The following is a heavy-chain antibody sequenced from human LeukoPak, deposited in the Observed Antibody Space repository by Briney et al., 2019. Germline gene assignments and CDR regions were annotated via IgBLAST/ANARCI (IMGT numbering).Heavy chain of an antibody. J-gene: IGHJ3*02. CDR2: INHSGST. D-gene: IGHD6-19*01. CDR1: GGSFSGYY. V-gene: IGHV4-34*01. Sequence: SETLSLTRAVYGGSFSGYYWSWIRQPPGKGLEWIGEINHSGSTNYNPSLKSRVTISVDTSKNQFSLKLSSVTAADTAVYYCARIMPQYSSGWRPHGAFDIWGQGTMVTVSS. CDR3: ARIMPQYSSGWRPHGAFDI.